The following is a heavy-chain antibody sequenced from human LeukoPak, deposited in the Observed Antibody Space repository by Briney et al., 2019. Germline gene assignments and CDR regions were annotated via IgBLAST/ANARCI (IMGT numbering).Heavy chain of an antibody. CDR2: INWRSDFS. J-gene: IGHJ3*01. D-gene: IGHD2-8*01. CDR1: GYYFGDYA. Sequence: GGTLRLSCAVSGYYFGDYATHWVWHPPAKGLGRACDINWRSDFSADADSVRVRFTGCSDNANNYVHLQMSSLGPEDTALYYCAKDVARPTSPGVDGLDLWGQGTVVTVSS. CDR3: AKDVARPTSPGVDGLDL. V-gene: IGHV3-9*01.